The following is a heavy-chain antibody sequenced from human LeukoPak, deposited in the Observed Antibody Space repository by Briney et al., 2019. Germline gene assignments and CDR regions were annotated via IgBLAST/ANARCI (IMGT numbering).Heavy chain of an antibody. CDR1: GDSVSSNSVA. J-gene: IGHJ4*02. V-gene: IGHV6-1*01. D-gene: IGHD3-10*01. CDR2: TYYRSKWYN. Sequence: SQTLSLTCAISGDSVSSNSVAWNWIRQSPSRGLEWLGRTYYRSKWYNDYAVSVKSRITINPDTSKNQFSLQLNSVTPEDTAVYYCARGLLGSDPGFDYWGQGTLVTVSS. CDR3: ARGLLGSDPGFDY.